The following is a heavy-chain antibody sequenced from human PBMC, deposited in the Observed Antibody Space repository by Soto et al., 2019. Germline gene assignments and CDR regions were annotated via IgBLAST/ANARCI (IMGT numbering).Heavy chain of an antibody. Sequence: QVQMQESAPGLVKPSGTLSRTCAVSGVSISSRNWWRCVRQPPVKGLEWIGEIYHSGSTNYNPSLKSRVTISVDKSKNQFSLKLSSVTAADTDVYYCARGGSGDGMDVWGQGSTVTVS. CDR3: ARGGSGDGMDV. CDR2: IYHSGST. J-gene: IGHJ6*02. CDR1: GVSISSRNW. V-gene: IGHV4-4*02. D-gene: IGHD3-3*01.